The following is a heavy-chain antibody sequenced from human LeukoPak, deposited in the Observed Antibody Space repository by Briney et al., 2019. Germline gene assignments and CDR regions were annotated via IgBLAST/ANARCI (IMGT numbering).Heavy chain of an antibody. J-gene: IGHJ4*02. CDR2: INPKSGGA. CDR1: GYTFTDYY. Sequence: VASVKVSCKASGYTFTDYYMHWVRQAPGQGVEWMGWINPKSGGADYAQKFQGRVTLTRETSISTAYMELRRLRSDDTAVFYCSIDFGYWGQGTLVTVSS. V-gene: IGHV1-2*02. CDR3: SIDFGY.